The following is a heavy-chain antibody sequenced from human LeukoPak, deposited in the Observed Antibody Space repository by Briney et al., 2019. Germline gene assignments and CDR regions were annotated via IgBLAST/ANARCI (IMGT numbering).Heavy chain of an antibody. D-gene: IGHD3-10*01. CDR1: GFTFGDYA. V-gene: IGHV3-7*03. CDR2: IKKDGSEE. J-gene: IGHJ4*02. CDR3: ARDGAARGSGSFGD. Sequence: GGSLRLSCTASGFTFGDYAMSWVRQAPGKGLEWVANIKKDGSEESYVDSVKGRFTISRDNSKNLLFLQMNSLRVDDTAVYFCARDGAARGSGSFGDWGQGTLVTVSS.